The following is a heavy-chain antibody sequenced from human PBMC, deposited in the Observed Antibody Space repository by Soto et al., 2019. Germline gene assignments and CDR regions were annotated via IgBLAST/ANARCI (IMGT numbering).Heavy chain of an antibody. CDR1: GFTFSSYG. Sequence: QVQLVESGGGVVQPGRSLRLSCAASGFTFSSYGMHWVRQAPGKGLEWVAVISYDGSNKYYADSVKGRFTISRDNSKNXXYLQMSSLRAEDTAVYYCAKDLGGCRISTSCYRDYWGQGTLVTVSS. J-gene: IGHJ4*02. V-gene: IGHV3-30*18. CDR2: ISYDGSNK. CDR3: AKDLGGCRISTSCYRDY. D-gene: IGHD2-2*01.